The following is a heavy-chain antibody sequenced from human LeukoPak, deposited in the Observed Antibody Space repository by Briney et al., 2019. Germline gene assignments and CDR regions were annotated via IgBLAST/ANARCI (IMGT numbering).Heavy chain of an antibody. Sequence: GGSLRLSCAASGFTFSNAWMCWVRQAPGKGLEWVGLIKSKSDGGTTDYAAPVRGRFSISRDDSKNTLYLQMNSLKTEDTAVYYCTTGAAGQWGQGTLVTVSS. J-gene: IGHJ4*02. V-gene: IGHV3-15*01. CDR3: TTGAAGQ. D-gene: IGHD6-13*01. CDR1: GFTFSNAW. CDR2: IKSKSDGGTT.